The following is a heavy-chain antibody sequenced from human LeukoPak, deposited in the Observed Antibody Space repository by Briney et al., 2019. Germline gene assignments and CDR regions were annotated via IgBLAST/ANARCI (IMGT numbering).Heavy chain of an antibody. CDR3: ARDEGSYYSSFDY. CDR1: GFTFSNYA. V-gene: IGHV3-30-3*01. D-gene: IGHD1-26*01. CDR2: ISYDGSNK. Sequence: GGSLRLSCAASGFTFSNYAMHWVRQAPGKGLEWVAGISYDGSNKYYADAVTGRFTISRDNSKNTLYLQLDSLRTEDTAVYYCARDEGSYYSSFDYWGQGTLVTVSS. J-gene: IGHJ4*02.